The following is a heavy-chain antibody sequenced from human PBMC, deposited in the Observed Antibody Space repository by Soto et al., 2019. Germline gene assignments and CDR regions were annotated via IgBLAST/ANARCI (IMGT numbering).Heavy chain of an antibody. CDR3: ARDLYYDFWSGYLDY. D-gene: IGHD3-3*01. V-gene: IGHV3-30-3*01. J-gene: IGHJ4*02. CDR1: GFTFSSYA. Sequence: LRLSCAASGFTFSSYAMHWVRQAPGKGLEWVAVISYDGSNKYYADSVKGRFTISRDNSKNTLYLQMNSLRAEDTAVYYCARDLYYDFWSGYLDYWGQGTLVTVSS. CDR2: ISYDGSNK.